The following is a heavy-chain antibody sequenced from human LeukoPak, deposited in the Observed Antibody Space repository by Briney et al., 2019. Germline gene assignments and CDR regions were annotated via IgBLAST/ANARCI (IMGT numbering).Heavy chain of an antibody. CDR1: GGSFSGYY. Sequence: SETLSLTCAVYGGSFSGYYWSWIRQPPGKGLEWIGEINHSGSTNYNPSLRSRVTISVDTSKNQFSLKLSSVTAADTAVYYCARDMNEHGFDYWGQGTLVTVSS. V-gene: IGHV4-34*01. D-gene: IGHD1-1*01. CDR2: INHSGST. CDR3: ARDMNEHGFDY. J-gene: IGHJ4*02.